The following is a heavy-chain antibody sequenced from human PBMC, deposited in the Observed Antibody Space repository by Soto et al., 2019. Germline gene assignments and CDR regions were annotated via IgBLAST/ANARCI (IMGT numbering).Heavy chain of an antibody. J-gene: IGHJ2*01. CDR3: ARRGWYFDL. CDR1: GDSVGGYY. CDR2: IYYSGGT. Sequence: QVQLQESGPGLVKPSETLSLTCTVSGDSVGGYYWSWIRQPPGKGLEWIGYIYYSGGTNYSPSLKSRVTISIDTSKNLFSLELNSVTASDTAIYYCARRGWYFDLWGRGTLVTVSS. V-gene: IGHV4-59*08.